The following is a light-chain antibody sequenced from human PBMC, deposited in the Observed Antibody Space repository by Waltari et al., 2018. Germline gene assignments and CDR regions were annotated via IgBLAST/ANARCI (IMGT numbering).Light chain of an antibody. CDR3: QQYYSTPWT. Sequence: DIVMTQSPDSLAVSLGERATIHCKSSQSIFYSSNNKDYLAWYQLKPGQPPKLLIYWASTRESGVPDRFSGSGTGTDFTLTISSLQTEDVAVYYCQQYYSTPWTFGQGTKVAIK. CDR1: QSIFYSSNNKDY. V-gene: IGKV4-1*01. CDR2: WAS. J-gene: IGKJ1*01.